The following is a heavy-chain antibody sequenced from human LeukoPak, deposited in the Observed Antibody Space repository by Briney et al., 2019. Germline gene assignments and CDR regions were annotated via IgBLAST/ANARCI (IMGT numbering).Heavy chain of an antibody. CDR1: GFTFSTYE. J-gene: IGHJ4*02. Sequence: SLRLSCASSGFTFSTYEMNWVRQAPGKGLEWVSYISSSGSSIYYADSVKGRFTISRDNAKNSLYLQMNSLRAEDTAVYYCARDRYSDYWGQGTLVTVSS. CDR3: ARDRYSDY. D-gene: IGHD2-2*02. V-gene: IGHV3-48*03. CDR2: ISSSGSSI.